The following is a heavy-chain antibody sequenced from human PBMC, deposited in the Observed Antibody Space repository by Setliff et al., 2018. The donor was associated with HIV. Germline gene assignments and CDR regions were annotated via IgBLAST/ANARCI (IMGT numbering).Heavy chain of an antibody. D-gene: IGHD3-10*01. CDR2: MSFSANS. V-gene: IGHV4-59*01. J-gene: IGHJ4*02. CDR1: GDSIKDYY. CDR3: ARGAGAFGAKLDS. Sequence: SETLSLTCNVSGDSIKDYYWSWIRQPPEKGLEWLGYMSFSANSNYNPSLKNRITISIDTSKNQFSLRLKSVTAADAAIYYCARGAGAFGAKLDSWGQGSLVTVSS.